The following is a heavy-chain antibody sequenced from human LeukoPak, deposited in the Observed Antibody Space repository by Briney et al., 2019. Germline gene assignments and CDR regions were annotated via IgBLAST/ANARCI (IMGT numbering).Heavy chain of an antibody. CDR2: IWYDGSNK. CDR3: ARDLGHYYESSGFCLFDY. Sequence: PGGSLRLSCAASGFTFSSYGMHWVRQAPGKGLEWVAVIWYDGSNKYYADPVKGRFTISRDNSKNTLYLQMNSLRADDTAIYYCARDLGHYYESSGFCLFDYWGQGTLVTVSS. V-gene: IGHV3-33*01. D-gene: IGHD3-22*01. CDR1: GFTFSSYG. J-gene: IGHJ4*02.